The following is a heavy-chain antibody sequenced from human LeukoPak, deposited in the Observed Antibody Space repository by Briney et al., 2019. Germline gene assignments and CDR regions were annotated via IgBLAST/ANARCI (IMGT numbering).Heavy chain of an antibody. Sequence: GGSLRLSCVASGFTFSNYGMHWVRQAPGKGLEWVAVISYDGSNKYYADSVKGRFTISRDNSKNTLYLQMNSLRAEDTAVYYCARGRYYDILTHNWFDPWGQGTLVTVSS. V-gene: IGHV3-30*19. D-gene: IGHD3-9*01. CDR3: ARGRYYDILTHNWFDP. J-gene: IGHJ5*02. CDR1: GFTFSNYG. CDR2: ISYDGSNK.